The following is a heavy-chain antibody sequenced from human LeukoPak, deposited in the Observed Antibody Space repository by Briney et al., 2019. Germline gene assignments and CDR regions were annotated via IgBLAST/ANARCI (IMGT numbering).Heavy chain of an antibody. CDR2: ISGSGGHT. J-gene: IGHJ4*02. Sequence: PGGSLRLSCAASGFTFSSYAMNWVRQAPGKGLEWVSNISGSGGHTYYADSVKGRFTISRDNSKNTLYLQINSLRAEDTAVYYCAKDRHSTSLVSFDYWGQGTLVTVSS. V-gene: IGHV3-23*01. D-gene: IGHD6-13*01. CDR3: AKDRHSTSLVSFDY. CDR1: GFTFSSYA.